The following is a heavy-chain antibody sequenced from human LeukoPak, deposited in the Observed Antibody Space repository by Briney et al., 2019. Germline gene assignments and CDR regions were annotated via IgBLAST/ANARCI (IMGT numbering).Heavy chain of an antibody. CDR3: ATTGDARELEWGYYFDY. CDR1: GGTFSSYA. CDR2: IIPILGIA. D-gene: IGHD3-3*01. Sequence: SVKVSCKASGGTFSSYAISWVRQAPGQGLEWMGRIIPILGIANYAQKFQGRVTITADKSTSTAYMELSSLRSEDTAVYYCATTGDARELEWGYYFDYWGQGTLVTVSS. J-gene: IGHJ4*02. V-gene: IGHV1-69*04.